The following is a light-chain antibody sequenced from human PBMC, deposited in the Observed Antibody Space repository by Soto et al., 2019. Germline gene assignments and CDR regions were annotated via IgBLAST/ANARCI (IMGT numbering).Light chain of an antibody. CDR1: QSVSSSY. CDR2: GAS. J-gene: IGKJ2*01. CDR3: QQYGSSSYT. V-gene: IGKV3-20*01. Sequence: EIVLTQSPGTLSLSPGERATLSCRASQSVSSSYLAWYQQKPGQAPRLLIYGASSRATGIPDRFSGSGSGTDFTFTISRLGPEDFAVYYCQQYGSSSYTFGQGTKLEIK.